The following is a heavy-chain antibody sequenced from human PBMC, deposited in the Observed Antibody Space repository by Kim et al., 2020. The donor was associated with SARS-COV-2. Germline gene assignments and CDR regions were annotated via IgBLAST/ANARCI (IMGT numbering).Heavy chain of an antibody. CDR2: INPNSGNT. J-gene: IGHJ6*03. V-gene: IGHV1-8*02. CDR1: GYTFTSYD. Sequence: ASVKVSCKASGYTFTSYDMHWVRQATGQGLEWMGWINPNSGNTSYAQKFQGRVTMTRNTSISTAYMELSSLRSEDTAVYYCARGHLKGIVVMIAARPYYNDMDVWGKGTTVTVSS. CDR3: ARGHLKGIVVMIAARPYYNDMDV. D-gene: IGHD2-21*01.